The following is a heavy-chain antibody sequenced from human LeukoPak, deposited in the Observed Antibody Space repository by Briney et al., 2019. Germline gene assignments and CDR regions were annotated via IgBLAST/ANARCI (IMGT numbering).Heavy chain of an antibody. D-gene: IGHD3-3*01. CDR1: GGSISSGGYY. CDR2: IYYSGST. V-gene: IGHV4-31*03. J-gene: IGHJ4*02. Sequence: SETLSLTCTVSGGSISSGGYYWSWIRQHPGKGLEWIGYIYYSGSTYYNPSLKSRVTISVDTSKNQFSLKLSSVTAADTAVYYCASFLNYDFWSGYYGGFDYWGQGTLVTVSS. CDR3: ASFLNYDFWSGYYGGFDY.